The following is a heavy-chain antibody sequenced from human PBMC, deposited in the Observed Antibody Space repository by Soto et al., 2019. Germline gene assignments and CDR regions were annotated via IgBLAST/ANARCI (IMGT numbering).Heavy chain of an antibody. CDR1: GFTFSSYA. D-gene: IGHD2-15*01. V-gene: IGHV3-23*01. CDR3: AKDLRPDGRYDLDY. CDR2: IGGGGGST. J-gene: IGHJ4*02. Sequence: PGGSLRLSCAASGFTFSSYAMSWVRQAPGKGLEWVSAIGGGGGSTYYADSVKGRFTISRDNSKNIMYLQMTSLKVEDTATYFCAKDLRPDGRYDLDYWGQGTQVTVSS.